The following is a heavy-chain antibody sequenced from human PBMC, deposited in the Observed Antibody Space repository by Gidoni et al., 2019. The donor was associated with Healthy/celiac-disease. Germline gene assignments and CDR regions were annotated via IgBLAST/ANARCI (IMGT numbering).Heavy chain of an antibody. D-gene: IGHD3-10*01. CDR3: ATPYGSGSYYYYYYGMDV. CDR1: GYTFTSYY. V-gene: IGHV1-46*01. CDR2: INPSGGST. J-gene: IGHJ6*02. Sequence: QVQLVQSGAEVKKPGASVKVSCKASGYTFTSYYMHWVRQAPGQGLEWMGIINPSGGSTSYAQKFQGRVTMTRDTSTSTVYMELSSLRSEDTAVYYCATPYGSGSYYYYYYGMDVWGQGTTVTVSS.